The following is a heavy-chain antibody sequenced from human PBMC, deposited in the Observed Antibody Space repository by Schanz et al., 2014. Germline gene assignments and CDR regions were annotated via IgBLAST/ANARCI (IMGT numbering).Heavy chain of an antibody. V-gene: IGHV3-11*01. CDR1: GFTFSDYY. CDR2: ISSRGTTI. D-gene: IGHD1-26*01. CDR3: ASSSYRLLSYYYAMDV. Sequence: QVQLEESGGGLVTPGGSLRLSCAASGFTFSDYYMSWIRQAPGKGLECISYISSRGTTIYYADSVKGRSTISRDNAENSLYLQMSSLRAEDTAVYYCASSSYRLLSYYYAMDVWGQGTTVTVSS. J-gene: IGHJ6*02.